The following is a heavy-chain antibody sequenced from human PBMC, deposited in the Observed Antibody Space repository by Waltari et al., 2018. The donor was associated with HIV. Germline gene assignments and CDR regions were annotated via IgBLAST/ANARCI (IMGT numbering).Heavy chain of an antibody. V-gene: IGHV4-34*01. CDR3: ARPHYDSSGYYAY. J-gene: IGHJ4*02. Sequence: QVQLQQWGAGLLKPSETLSLTCAVYGGSFSGYYWSWTRQPPGKGLEWIGEINHSGSTNYNPSLKSRVTISVDTSKNQFSLKLSSVTAADTAVYYCARPHYDSSGYYAYWGQGTLVTVSS. CDR1: GGSFSGYY. D-gene: IGHD3-22*01. CDR2: INHSGST.